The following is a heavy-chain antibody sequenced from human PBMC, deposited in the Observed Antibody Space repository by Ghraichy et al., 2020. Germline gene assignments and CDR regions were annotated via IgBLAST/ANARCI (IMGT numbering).Heavy chain of an antibody. CDR2: VSDTGNT. Sequence: SETLSLTCTVSGGSISSHYWNWIRQPTGKALEWIGYVSDTGNTRYNHSLKSRVTPSVDTTKKQVSLRITSVTAADTALYYCATGRGYGDYFRFDIWGQGTLVTLSP. D-gene: IGHD4-17*01. CDR1: GGSISSHY. CDR3: ATGRGYGDYFRFDI. V-gene: IGHV4-59*11. J-gene: IGHJ4*02.